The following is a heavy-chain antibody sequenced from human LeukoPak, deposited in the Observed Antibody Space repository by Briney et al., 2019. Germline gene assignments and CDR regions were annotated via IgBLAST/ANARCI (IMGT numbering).Heavy chain of an antibody. D-gene: IGHD6-13*01. CDR3: ASWAAARDAFDI. J-gene: IGHJ3*02. V-gene: IGHV3-23*01. CDR1: GFTFSGYA. CDR2: ISGSGGST. Sequence: GGSLRLSCAASGFTFSGYAMSWVRQAPGKGLEWVSAISGSGGSTYYADSVKGRFTISRDNSKNTLYLQMNSLRAEDTAVYYCASWAAARDAFDIWGQGTMVTVSS.